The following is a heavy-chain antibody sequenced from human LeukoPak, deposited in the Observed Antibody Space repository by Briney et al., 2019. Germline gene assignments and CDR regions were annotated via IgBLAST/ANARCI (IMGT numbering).Heavy chain of an antibody. D-gene: IGHD5-18*01. V-gene: IGHV3-74*01. Sequence: PGGSLRLSCAASGFTFISYWMHWVRQAPGKGLVWVSRINEYGSSTDFADSVKGRFTIPRDNAKNTLYLQMNSLRAEDTAVYYCARDAPGNTALDYWGQGTLVTVSS. CDR2: INEYGSST. CDR1: GFTFISYW. CDR3: ARDAPGNTALDY. J-gene: IGHJ4*02.